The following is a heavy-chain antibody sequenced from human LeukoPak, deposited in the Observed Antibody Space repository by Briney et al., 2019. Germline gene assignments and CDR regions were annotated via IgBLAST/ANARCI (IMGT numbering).Heavy chain of an antibody. Sequence: ASVKVSCKASGYTFTSYGISWVRQAPGQGLEWMGWINPNSGGTNYAQKFQGRVTMTRDTSISTAYMELSRLRSDDTAVYYCARDYCSGGSCNWFDPWGQGTLVTVSS. J-gene: IGHJ5*02. V-gene: IGHV1-2*02. CDR2: INPNSGGT. D-gene: IGHD2-15*01. CDR1: GYTFTSYG. CDR3: ARDYCSGGSCNWFDP.